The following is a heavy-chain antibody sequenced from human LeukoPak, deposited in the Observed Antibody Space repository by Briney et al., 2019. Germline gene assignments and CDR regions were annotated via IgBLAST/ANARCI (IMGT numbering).Heavy chain of an antibody. V-gene: IGHV1-69*13. D-gene: IGHD3-22*01. Sequence: ASVKVSCKASGGTFSSYAISWVRQAPGQGLEWMGEIIPIFGTANYAQKFQGRVTITADESTSTAYTELSSLRSEDTAVYYCASEDFFPYDSSGYVFGGDYWGQGTLVTVSS. CDR3: ASEDFFPYDSSGYVFGGDY. CDR2: IIPIFGTA. J-gene: IGHJ4*02. CDR1: GGTFSSYA.